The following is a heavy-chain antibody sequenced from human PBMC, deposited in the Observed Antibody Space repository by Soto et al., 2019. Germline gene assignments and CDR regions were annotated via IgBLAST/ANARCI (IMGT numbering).Heavy chain of an antibody. CDR1: GGSISSYY. CDR3: ARGPYSTLFDY. J-gene: IGHJ4*02. Sequence: QVQLQESSPGLVKPSETLSLTCTVSGGSISSYYWSWIRQPPGKGLEWIGYIYYSGSTNYNPSLKSRVTISVDTSKNQFSLKLSSVTAADTAVYYCARGPYSTLFDYWGQGTLVTVSS. V-gene: IGHV4-59*01. D-gene: IGHD6-13*01. CDR2: IYYSGST.